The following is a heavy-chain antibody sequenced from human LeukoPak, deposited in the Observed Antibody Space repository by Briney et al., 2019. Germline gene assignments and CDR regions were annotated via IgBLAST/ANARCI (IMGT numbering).Heavy chain of an antibody. D-gene: IGHD6-6*01. J-gene: IGHJ4*02. CDR1: GGSISSYY. Sequence: PSETLSLTCTVSGGSISSYYWSWIRQPPGKGLEWIGYIYYSGSTNYNPSLKSRVTISVDTSKNQFSLKLSSVTAADTAVYYCARYSSSVIDYWGQGTLVTVSS. CDR2: IYYSGST. CDR3: ARYSSSVIDY. V-gene: IGHV4-59*01.